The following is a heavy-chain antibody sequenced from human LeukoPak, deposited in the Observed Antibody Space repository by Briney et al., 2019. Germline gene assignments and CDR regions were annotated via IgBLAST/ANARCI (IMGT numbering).Heavy chain of an antibody. CDR3: ARDRAIVGATTADY. J-gene: IGHJ4*02. CDR2: ISAYNGNT. CDR1: GYTFTSYG. V-gene: IGHV1-18*01. Sequence: ASVKVSCKASGYTFTSYGISWVRQAPGQGLEWMGWISAYNGNTNYAQKLQGRATMTTDTSTSTAYMELRSLRSDDTAVYYCARDRAIVGATTADYWGQGTLVTVSS. D-gene: IGHD1-26*01.